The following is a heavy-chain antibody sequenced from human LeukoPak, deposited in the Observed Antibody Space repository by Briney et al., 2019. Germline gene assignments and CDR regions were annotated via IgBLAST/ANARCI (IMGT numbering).Heavy chain of an antibody. D-gene: IGHD3-3*01. CDR3: ARCYDLWSGYYRWLDP. J-gene: IGHJ5*02. V-gene: IGHV1-69*13. CDR1: GGTFSSYA. Sequence: ASVKVSCKASGGTFSSYAFSWVRQAPGQGLEWMGGIIPIFGAPNYAQKFQGRVTITADESTSTAYMELSSLRSEDTAVYYCARCYDLWSGYYRWLDPWGQGTLVTVSS. CDR2: IIPIFGAP.